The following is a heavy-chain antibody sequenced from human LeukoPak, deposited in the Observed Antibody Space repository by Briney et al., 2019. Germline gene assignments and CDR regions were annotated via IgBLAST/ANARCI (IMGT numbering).Heavy chain of an antibody. CDR3: ARDFSSGSFYGDYYFDY. J-gene: IGHJ4*02. CDR2: ISVSGGST. D-gene: IGHD1-26*01. V-gene: IGHV3-23*01. Sequence: PGGSLRLSCAASGFTYSSYAMSWVRQAPGKGLEWVSAISVSGGSTYYADSVRGRFTISRDNAKNSLYLQMNSLRAEDTAVYYCARDFSSGSFYGDYYFDYRGQGTLVTVSS. CDR1: GFTYSSYA.